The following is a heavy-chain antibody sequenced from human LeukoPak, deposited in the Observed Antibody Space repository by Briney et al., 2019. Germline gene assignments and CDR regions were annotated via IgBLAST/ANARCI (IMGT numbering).Heavy chain of an antibody. CDR3: AREAYYYGSGSYYNGLDY. J-gene: IGHJ4*02. D-gene: IGHD3-10*01. CDR1: GGSISSGDYY. CDR2: IYYSGST. Sequence: PSETLSLTCTVSGGSISSGDYYSSWIRQPPGKCLEWVGYIYYSGSTYYNPSLKRRVNISVVTSKNQFSLKLSSVTAADTAVYYCAREAYYYGSGSYYNGLDYWGQGTLVTVSS. V-gene: IGHV4-30-4*01.